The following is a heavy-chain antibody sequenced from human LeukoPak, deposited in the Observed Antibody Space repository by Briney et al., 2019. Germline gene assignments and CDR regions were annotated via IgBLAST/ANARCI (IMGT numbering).Heavy chain of an antibody. J-gene: IGHJ6*02. CDR3: ARDNWNYFPHYYYGMDV. CDR1: GGPISSYY. CDR2: IYTSGST. Sequence: SETLSLTRTVSGGPISSYYWSWIRQPAGKGLEGIGRIYTSGSTNYNPSLKSRVTMSVDTSKNQFSLKLSSVTAADTAVYYCARDNWNYFPHYYYGMDVWGQGTTVTVSS. D-gene: IGHD1-7*01. V-gene: IGHV4-4*07.